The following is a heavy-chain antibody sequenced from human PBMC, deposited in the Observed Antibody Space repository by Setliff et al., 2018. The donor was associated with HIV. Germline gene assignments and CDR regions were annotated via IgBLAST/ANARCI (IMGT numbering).Heavy chain of an antibody. V-gene: IGHV4-61*02. CDR2: VHISGSV. J-gene: IGHJ6*02. CDR1: GGSVSRSGYY. D-gene: IGHD3-10*01. CDR3: VRDNSYYYGWGGHHFYGVDV. Sequence: SETLSLTCTVSGGSVSRSGYYWSWIRQPAGGGLEWIGRVHISGSVNYNPSLRSRVSISIDTSKNQCFLKLPSVTAADTAVYYCVRDNSYYYGWGGHHFYGVDVWGQGATVTVSS.